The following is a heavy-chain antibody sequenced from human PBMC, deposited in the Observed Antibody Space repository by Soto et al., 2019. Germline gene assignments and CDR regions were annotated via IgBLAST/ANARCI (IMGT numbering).Heavy chain of an antibody. Sequence: PGESLKISCQVSGYPFTTYWIGWVRQMPGKGLEWMGKIFPPDSDTRYSPSFQGQATMSVDNSKNTVYLQMNSLRLEDTAVYYCARGPSYSDSYFDHWGQGTLVTVSS. J-gene: IGHJ4*02. D-gene: IGHD4-17*01. V-gene: IGHV5-51*01. CDR2: IFPPDSDT. CDR3: ARGPSYSDSYFDH. CDR1: GYPFTTYW.